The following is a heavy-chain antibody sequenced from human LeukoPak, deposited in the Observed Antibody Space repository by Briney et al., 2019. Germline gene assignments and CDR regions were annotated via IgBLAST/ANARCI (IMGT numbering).Heavy chain of an antibody. CDR2: IRYDGSDK. CDR3: ARDPIPPITMVRGVIRDDAFDI. D-gene: IGHD3-10*01. V-gene: IGHV3-30*02. J-gene: IGHJ3*02. CDR1: GFTFSSYG. Sequence: GGSLRLSCAASGFTFSSYGIHWVRQAPVKGLEWVAFIRYDGSDKYYADSVKGRFTISRDNSKNTLYLQMNSLRAEDTAVYYRARDPIPPITMVRGVIRDDAFDIWGQGTMVTVSS.